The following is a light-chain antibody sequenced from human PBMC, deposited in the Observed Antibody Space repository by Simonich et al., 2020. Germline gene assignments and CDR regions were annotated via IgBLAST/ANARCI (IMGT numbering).Light chain of an antibody. V-gene: IGLV6-57*01. CDR2: EDN. J-gene: IGLJ3*02. CDR3: QSYDSSNQV. CDR1: SGSIARHY. Sequence: NFMLPQPHSVSESPGKTVIISCTRSSGSIARHYVQWYQQRPGSSPTTVIYEDNQRPSGVPYRFSGSICSSANSASLSISGLKTADEADYYCQSYDSSNQVFGGGTKLTGL.